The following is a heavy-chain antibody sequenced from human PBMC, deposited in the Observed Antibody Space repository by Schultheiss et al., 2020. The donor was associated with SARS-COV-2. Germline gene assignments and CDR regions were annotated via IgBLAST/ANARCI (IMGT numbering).Heavy chain of an antibody. D-gene: IGHD6-13*01. V-gene: IGHV3-20*04. Sequence: GGSLRLSCAASGFTFDDYGMSWVRQAPGKGLEWVSGINWNGGSTGYADSVKGRFTISRDNAKNTLYLQMNSLRAEDTAVYYCAKDRGGYRLSWAFDIWGQGTMVTVSS. CDR3: AKDRGGYRLSWAFDI. CDR2: INWNGGST. CDR1: GFTFDDYG. J-gene: IGHJ3*02.